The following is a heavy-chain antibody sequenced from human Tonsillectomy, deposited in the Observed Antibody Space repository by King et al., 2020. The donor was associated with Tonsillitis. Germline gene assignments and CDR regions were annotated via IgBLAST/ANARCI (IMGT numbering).Heavy chain of an antibody. CDR1: GGSVSSGSYY. CDR2: ISYSGST. D-gene: IGHD5-18*01. CDR3: ARESPISGYSYGYFDY. V-gene: IGHV4-61*01. Sequence: QLQESGPGLVKPSETLSLTCTVSGGSVSSGSYYWSWIRQPPGKGLKWIGYISYSGSTNYNPSLKSRVTISVDTSKNQFSLKLSSVTAADTAVYYCARESPISGYSYGYFDYWGQGTLVTVSS. J-gene: IGHJ4*02.